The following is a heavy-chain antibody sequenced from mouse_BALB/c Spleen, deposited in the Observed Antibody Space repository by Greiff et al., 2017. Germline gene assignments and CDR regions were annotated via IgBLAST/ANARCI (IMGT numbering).Heavy chain of an antibody. Sequence: VMLVESGGGLVKPGGSLKLSCAASGFTFSSYAMSWVRQTPEKRLEWVATISSGGSYTYYPDSVKGRFTISRDNAKNTLYLQMSSLRSEDTAMYYCARPGNYDAMDYWGQGTSVTVSS. D-gene: IGHD2-1*01. CDR3: ARPGNYDAMDY. CDR2: ISSGGSYT. V-gene: IGHV5-9-1*01. J-gene: IGHJ4*01. CDR1: GFTFSSYA.